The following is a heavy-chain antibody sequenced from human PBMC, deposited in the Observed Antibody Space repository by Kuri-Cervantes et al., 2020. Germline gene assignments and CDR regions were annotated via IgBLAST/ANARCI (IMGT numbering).Heavy chain of an antibody. Sequence: ASVKVSCKASGYTFTNYYIHWVRQAPGQGLEWMGVINPSGSSTSYAQKFQGRVTMTRDTSTSTVYMELSSLRSEDTAVYYCARDVGDRFDYWGQGTLVTVSS. D-gene: IGHD4-17*01. J-gene: IGHJ4*02. V-gene: IGHV1-46*01. CDR3: ARDVGDRFDY. CDR2: INPSGSST. CDR1: GYTFTNYY.